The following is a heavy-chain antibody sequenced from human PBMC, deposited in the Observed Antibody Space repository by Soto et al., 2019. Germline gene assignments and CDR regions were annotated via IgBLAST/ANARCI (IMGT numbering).Heavy chain of an antibody. CDR3: ARSFRGVRLAY. D-gene: IGHD3-10*01. CDR2: INHSGST. V-gene: IGHV4-34*01. CDR1: GGSFSGYY. J-gene: IGHJ4*02. Sequence: SETLSLTCAVYGGSFSGYYWSWIRQPPGKGLEWIGEINHSGSTNYNPSLKSRVTISVDTSKNQFSLKLSSVTAADTAVYYCARSFRGVRLAYWGQGTLVTVS.